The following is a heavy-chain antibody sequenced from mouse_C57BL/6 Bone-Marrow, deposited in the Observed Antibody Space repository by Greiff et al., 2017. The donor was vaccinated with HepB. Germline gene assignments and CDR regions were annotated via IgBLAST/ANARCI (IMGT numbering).Heavy chain of an antibody. CDR3: ARSNWDAPFAY. V-gene: IGHV1-69*01. J-gene: IGHJ3*01. CDR2: IDPSDSYT. D-gene: IGHD4-1*01. Sequence: QVQLQQPGAELVMPGASVKLSCKASGHTFTSYWMHWVKQRPGQGLEWIGEIDPSDSYTNYNQKFKGKSTLTVDKSSSTAYMQLSSLTSEDSAVYYCARSNWDAPFAYWGQGTLVTVSA. CDR1: GHTFTSYW.